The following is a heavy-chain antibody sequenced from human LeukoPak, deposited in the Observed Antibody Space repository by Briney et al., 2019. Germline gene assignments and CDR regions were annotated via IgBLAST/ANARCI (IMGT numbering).Heavy chain of an antibody. CDR1: GFTFSSYG. CDR3: ARVTYSYYDSSGRPIDY. D-gene: IGHD3-22*01. CDR2: ISYDGSNK. Sequence: PGRSLRLSCAASGFTFSSYGMHRVRQAPGKGLEWVAVISYDGSNKYYADSVKGRFTISRDNSKNTLYLQMNSLRAEDTAVYYCARVTYSYYDSSGRPIDYWGQGTLVTVSS. J-gene: IGHJ4*02. V-gene: IGHV3-30*19.